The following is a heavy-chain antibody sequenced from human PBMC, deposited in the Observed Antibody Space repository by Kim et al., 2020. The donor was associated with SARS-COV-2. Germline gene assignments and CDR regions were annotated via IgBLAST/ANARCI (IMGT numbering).Heavy chain of an antibody. Sequence: YAQKVQSRVTMTRNKSTSTVDMELSRLGSKDTAVYYCARRGGYNFVGFDPWGQGTLVTVSS. D-gene: IGHD5-12*01. J-gene: IGHJ5*02. CDR3: ARRGGYNFVGFDP. V-gene: IGHV1-46*01.